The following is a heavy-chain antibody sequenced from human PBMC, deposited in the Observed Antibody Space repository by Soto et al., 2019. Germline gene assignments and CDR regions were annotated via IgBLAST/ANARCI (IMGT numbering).Heavy chain of an antibody. CDR1: GGSISSYY. CDR3: ARVSGSYLVDGIFDY. Sequence: SETLSLTCTVSGGSISSYYWSWIRQHPGKGLEWIGYIYYSGSTYYNPSLKSRVTISVDTSKNQFSLKLSSVTAADTAVYYCARVSGSYLVDGIFDYWGQGTLVTVSS. J-gene: IGHJ4*02. V-gene: IGHV4-59*06. CDR2: IYYSGST. D-gene: IGHD1-26*01.